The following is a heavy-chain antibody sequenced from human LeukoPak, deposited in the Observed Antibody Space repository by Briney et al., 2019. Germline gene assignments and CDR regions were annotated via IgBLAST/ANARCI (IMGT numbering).Heavy chain of an antibody. V-gene: IGHV3-30*18. J-gene: IGHJ4*02. CDR2: ISYDGSNK. CDR1: GFTFSSYG. Sequence: PGGSLRLSCAASGFTFSSYGMHWVRQAPGKGLEWVAVISYDGSNKDYADSVKGRFTISRDNSKNTLYLQMNSLRAEDTAVYYCAKDGGGLDYWGQGTLVTVSS. D-gene: IGHD3-10*01. CDR3: AKDGGGLDY.